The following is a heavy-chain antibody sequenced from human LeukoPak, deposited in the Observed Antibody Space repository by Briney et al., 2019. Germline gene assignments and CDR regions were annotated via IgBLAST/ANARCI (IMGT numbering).Heavy chain of an antibody. CDR2: IRYDGSNK. CDR1: GFIFSSYG. J-gene: IGHJ4*02. D-gene: IGHD3-22*01. V-gene: IGHV3-30*02. Sequence: GRSLRLSCAASGFIFSSYGMHWVRQAPGKGLEWVAFIRYDGSNKYYADSVKGRFTISRDNSKNTLYLQMNSLRAEDTAVYYCAKDPKNEYYYDSSGYYYGDYWGQGTLVTVSS. CDR3: AKDPKNEYYYDSSGYYYGDY.